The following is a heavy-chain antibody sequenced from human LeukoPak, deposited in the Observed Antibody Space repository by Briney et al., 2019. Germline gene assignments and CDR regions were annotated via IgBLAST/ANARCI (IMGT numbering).Heavy chain of an antibody. V-gene: IGHV1-58*02. CDR3: AARTEDDAFDI. Sequence: TSVKVSCKASGFTFTSPAIRWARHARGQRLEWIGWIVVGSVNTNYAQKFQERVTITRDMSTSTAYMELSSLRSEDTAVYYCAARTEDDAFDIWGQGTMVTVSS. CDR2: IVVGSVNT. CDR1: GFTFTSPA. J-gene: IGHJ3*02. D-gene: IGHD1-14*01.